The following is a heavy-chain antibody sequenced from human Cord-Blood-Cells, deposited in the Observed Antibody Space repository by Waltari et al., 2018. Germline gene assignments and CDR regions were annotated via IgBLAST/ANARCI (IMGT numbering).Heavy chain of an antibody. V-gene: IGHV4-34*01. Sequence: QVQLQQWGAGLLKPSETLSLTCAVYGGSFSGYYWSWIRQPPGKGLEWIGEINHSGSTNSNPSLKSRVTISVDTSKNQFSLKLSSVTAADTAVYYCARDDFWSGLWSAFDIWGQGTMVTVSS. D-gene: IGHD3-3*01. CDR1: GGSFSGYY. CDR2: INHSGST. CDR3: ARDDFWSGLWSAFDI. J-gene: IGHJ3*02.